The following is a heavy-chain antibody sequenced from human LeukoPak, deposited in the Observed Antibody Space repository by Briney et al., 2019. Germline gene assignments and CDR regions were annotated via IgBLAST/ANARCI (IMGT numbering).Heavy chain of an antibody. D-gene: IGHD3-9*01. J-gene: IGHJ6*03. CDR3: ARGAYYDILTGYQYYYYMDV. Sequence: ASVKVSCKASGYTFTGYYMHWVRQAPGQGLEWMGWINPNSGNTNYAQKLQGRVTMTTDTSTSTAYMELRSLRSDDTAVYYCARGAYYDILTGYQYYYYMDVWGKGTTVTISS. CDR2: INPNSGNT. V-gene: IGHV1-18*04. CDR1: GYTFTGYY.